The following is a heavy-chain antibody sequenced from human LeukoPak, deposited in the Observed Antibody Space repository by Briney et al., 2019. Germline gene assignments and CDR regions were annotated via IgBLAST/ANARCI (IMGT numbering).Heavy chain of an antibody. Sequence: GGSLRLSCAASGFSFSDYNMNWVRQAPGRGLEWVSYISSTSGTIFYADSVKGRFTISRDNAKNSLYLQMNSLRDEDTAVYYCARDQGSLYYFDYWGQGTLVTVSS. D-gene: IGHD1-26*01. CDR3: ARDQGSLYYFDY. CDR1: GFSFSDYN. CDR2: ISSTSGTI. V-gene: IGHV3-48*02. J-gene: IGHJ4*02.